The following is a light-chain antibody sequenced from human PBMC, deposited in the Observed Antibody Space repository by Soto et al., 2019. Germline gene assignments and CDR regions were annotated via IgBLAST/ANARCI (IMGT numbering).Light chain of an antibody. CDR3: VVWDDSLSVWV. V-gene: IGLV1-47*01. CDR2: RNN. Sequence: QSVLTQPPSASETPGQRVIISCSGSSSNIGTNYVYWYQQLPGTAPKLLIYRNNQLPSGVPDRFSGFKSGTSASLAISGLRSEDEADYYCVVWDDSLSVWVFGGGTKVTVL. J-gene: IGLJ3*02. CDR1: SSNIGTNY.